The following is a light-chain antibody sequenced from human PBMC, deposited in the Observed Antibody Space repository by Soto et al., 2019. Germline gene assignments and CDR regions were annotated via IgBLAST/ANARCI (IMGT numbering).Light chain of an antibody. V-gene: IGKV1-9*01. Sequence: IQLTQSPSSLSASVGDRVTLTCRASQGISYYLAWYQQKPGKAPVLLIYGASTLQSGVPSRFSGSGSGTDFTLTISSLQPEDFATYYCQQFKTYPQITFGQGTRLEIK. J-gene: IGKJ5*01. CDR1: QGISYY. CDR2: GAS. CDR3: QQFKTYPQIT.